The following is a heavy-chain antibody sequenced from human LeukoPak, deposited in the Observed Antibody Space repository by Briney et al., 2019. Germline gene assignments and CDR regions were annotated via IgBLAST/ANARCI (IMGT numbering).Heavy chain of an antibody. CDR1: GGSINTYY. CDR2: IYTSGST. J-gene: IGHJ6*03. CDR3: ARGVTDCSSTSCYLLKYYYYYYMDV. D-gene: IGHD2-2*01. V-gene: IGHV4-4*07. Sequence: PSETLSLTCTVSGGSINTYYWSWIRQPAGKGLEWIGRIYTSGSTNYNPSLKSRVTMSVDTSKNQFSLKLSSVTAADTAVYYCARGVTDCSSTSCYLLKYYYYYYMDVWGKGTTVTISS.